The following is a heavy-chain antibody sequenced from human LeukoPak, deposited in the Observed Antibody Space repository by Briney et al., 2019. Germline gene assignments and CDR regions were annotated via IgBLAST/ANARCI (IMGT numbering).Heavy chain of an antibody. V-gene: IGHV3-23*01. CDR2: ISGSGGIT. Sequence: GGSLRLSCAASGFTFSSYAMSWVRQAQGKGLEWFSAISGSGGITYYADSVKGRFTISRDHSKNALYLQMNSLRAGDTGVYYCAKVITYLYDRSGYSPLGQWGQGTLVTVSS. D-gene: IGHD3-22*01. CDR3: AKVITYLYDRSGYSPLGQ. J-gene: IGHJ4*02. CDR1: GFTFSSYA.